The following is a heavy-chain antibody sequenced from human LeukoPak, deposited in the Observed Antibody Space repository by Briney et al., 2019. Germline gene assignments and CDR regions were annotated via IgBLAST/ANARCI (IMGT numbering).Heavy chain of an antibody. CDR1: TFNVSSYY. D-gene: IGHD3-10*01. V-gene: IGHV3-66*01. CDR2: IYRGGTT. J-gene: IGHJ3*02. Sequence: GGSLRLSCASSTFNVSSYYMSWVRQAPGKGLDWVSVIYRGGTTYYADSVKGRFTMSRDSSKNTLNLQMSSLRVDDTALYYCARRGDIGQDAFDIWGQGTMVTVYS. CDR3: ARRGDIGQDAFDI.